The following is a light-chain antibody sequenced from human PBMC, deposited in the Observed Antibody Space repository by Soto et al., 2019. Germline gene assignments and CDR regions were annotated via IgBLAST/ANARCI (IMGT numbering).Light chain of an antibody. V-gene: IGLV1-40*01. CDR1: SSNIGARYD. Sequence: QSVLTQPPSVSGAAGQRVTISCTGSSSNIGARYDVHWYQHLPGTAPKLLIYGNSNRPSGVPDRFSGSKSGTSASLAITGLQAEDEADYYCQSYDSSLSGSYVFGTGTKVT. J-gene: IGLJ1*01. CDR2: GNS. CDR3: QSYDSSLSGSYV.